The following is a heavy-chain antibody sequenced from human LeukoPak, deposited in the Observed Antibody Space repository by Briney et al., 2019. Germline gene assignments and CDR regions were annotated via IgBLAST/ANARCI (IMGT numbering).Heavy chain of an antibody. CDR3: ARDDAHCSSTSCYTEHAFDI. J-gene: IGHJ3*02. V-gene: IGHV1-2*02. CDR1: GYTFTGYY. CDR2: INPNSGGT. Sequence: VASVKVSCKASGYTFTGYYMHWVRQAPGQGLEWMGWINPNSGGTNYAQKFQGRVTMTRDTSISTAYMELSRLRSDDTAVYYCARDDAHCSSTSCYTEHAFDIWGQGTMVTVSS. D-gene: IGHD2-2*02.